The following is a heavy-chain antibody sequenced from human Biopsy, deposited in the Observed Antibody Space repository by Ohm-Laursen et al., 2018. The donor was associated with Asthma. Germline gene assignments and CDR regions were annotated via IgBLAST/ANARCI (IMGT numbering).Heavy chain of an antibody. CDR3: ARAVDYSHYYGIDV. V-gene: IGHV1-18*01. CDR1: GYTCNSAG. Sequence: SVTVSCKTSGYTCNSAGITWVRQAPGQGLEWMGWISVYNGNTKDAQKLQDRVTMITDTSTSTAYMELRSLGSDDTAVYFCARAVDYSHYYGIDVWGQGTTVTVS. CDR2: ISVYNGNT. D-gene: IGHD3-10*01. J-gene: IGHJ6*02.